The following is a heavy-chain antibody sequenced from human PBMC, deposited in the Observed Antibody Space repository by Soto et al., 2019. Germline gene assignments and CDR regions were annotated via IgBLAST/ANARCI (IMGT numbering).Heavy chain of an antibody. D-gene: IGHD4-17*01. Sequence: QLQLQESGSGLVKPSQTLSLTCAVSGGSISSGGYSWTWIRQPPGKGLEWLGYTYHSGTTYYSPSRKSPVTMSVHRSKHQFSLKLPSVTAADTAVYYCARAHYGDSGYGMDVWGQGTPVTVSS. CDR2: TYHSGTT. CDR3: ARAHYGDSGYGMDV. J-gene: IGHJ6*02. V-gene: IGHV4-30-2*01. CDR1: GGSISSGGYS.